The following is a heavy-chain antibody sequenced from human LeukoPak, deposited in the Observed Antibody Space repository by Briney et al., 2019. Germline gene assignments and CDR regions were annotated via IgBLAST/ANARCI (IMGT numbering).Heavy chain of an antibody. J-gene: IGHJ4*02. V-gene: IGHV3-74*01. CDR2: INNDGSST. Sequence: SGGSLRLSCAVSGFTFSSYWMHWVRQAPGKGLVWVSRINNDGSSTSYADSVKGRFTISRDNSKNTLYLQMNSLRAEDTAVYYCATSPRIKAGLDYWGQGTLVTVSS. CDR1: GFTFSSYW. D-gene: IGHD6-25*01. CDR3: ATSPRIKAGLDY.